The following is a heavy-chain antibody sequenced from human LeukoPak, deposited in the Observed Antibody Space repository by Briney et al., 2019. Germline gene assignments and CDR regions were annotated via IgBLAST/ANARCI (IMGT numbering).Heavy chain of an antibody. CDR1: GYRLADVY. CDR2: LDPGHGEK. CDR3: ATYYGGDTAFDY. D-gene: IGHD3-22*01. Sequence: GASVKVSCRVSGYRLADVYIHWGRQAPGPGLEWMGGLDPGHGEKRYAQKFQGRVSMTEDKSTDTAFMELSSLRSEDTAIYYCATYYGGDTAFDYWGKGTLVTVSS. J-gene: IGHJ4*02. V-gene: IGHV1-24*01.